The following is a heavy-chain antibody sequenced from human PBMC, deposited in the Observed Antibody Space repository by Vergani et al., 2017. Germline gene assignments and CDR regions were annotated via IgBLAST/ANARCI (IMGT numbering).Heavy chain of an antibody. CDR2: INTISGNP. V-gene: IGHV7-4-1*02. J-gene: IGHJ4*02. D-gene: IGHD4-23*01. CDR3: ATKNGGNDETMGY. CDR1: GYTFTNYA. Sequence: QVQLVQSGSEVKKPGASVKVSCRASGYTFTNYALNWVRQAPGQGLEWMGWINTISGNPTYAQGFTGRFVFSLDTSVSTAYLQISSLQAADTAVYYCATKNGGNDETMGYWGQGTLVTVSS.